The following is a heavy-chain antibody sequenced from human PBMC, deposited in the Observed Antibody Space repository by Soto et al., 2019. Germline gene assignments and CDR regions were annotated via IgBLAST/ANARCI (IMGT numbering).Heavy chain of an antibody. D-gene: IGHD3-22*01. CDR3: ARALPPVITFDY. CDR1: GGSISSGGYY. V-gene: IGHV4-31*03. Sequence: LSLTCTVSGGSISSGGYYWSWIRQHPGKGLEWIGYIYYSGSTYYNPSLKSRVTISVDTSKNQFSLKLSSVTAADTAVYYCARALPPVITFDYWGQGTLVTVSS. CDR2: IYYSGST. J-gene: IGHJ4*02.